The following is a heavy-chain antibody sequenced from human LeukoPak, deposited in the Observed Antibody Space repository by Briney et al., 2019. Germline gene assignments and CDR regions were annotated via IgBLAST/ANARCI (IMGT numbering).Heavy chain of an antibody. CDR2: LGSDGST. Sequence: HPGGSLRLSCAASGFAISNYAMDWVRQAPGKGLEWVSSLGSDGSTHYADSVKGRFTISRDNSKNTLYLQMNSLRAEDTALYYCAKEGNVSELESWGPGTLVTVSS. V-gene: IGHV3-23*01. CDR1: GFAISNYA. J-gene: IGHJ4*02. D-gene: IGHD3-10*01. CDR3: AKEGNVSELES.